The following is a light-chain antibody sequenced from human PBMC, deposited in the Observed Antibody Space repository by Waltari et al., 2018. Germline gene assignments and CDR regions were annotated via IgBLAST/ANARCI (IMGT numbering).Light chain of an antibody. J-gene: IGKJ1*01. CDR2: GAS. CDR1: QSVSRA. Sequence: EIVLTQSPGSLSSSPGERVTHSCRASQSVSRALAWYQQKPGQAPRPLIFGASNRATGIPDRFSGSGSETDFSLTISRLEPEDFAVYYCQHYVRLPATFGRGTKVEIK. CDR3: QHYVRLPAT. V-gene: IGKV3-20*01.